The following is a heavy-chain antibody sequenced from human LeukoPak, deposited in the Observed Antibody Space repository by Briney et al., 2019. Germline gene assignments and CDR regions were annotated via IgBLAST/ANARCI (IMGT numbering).Heavy chain of an antibody. J-gene: IGHJ1*01. V-gene: IGHV4-59*01. CDR3: ARVYGGNSEIEYFQH. D-gene: IGHD4-23*01. CDR1: GGSISSYY. Sequence: SETLSLTCTVSGGSISSYYWSWIRQPPGKGLEWIGYIYYSGSTNYNPSLKSRVTISVDTSKNQFSLKLSSVTAADTAVYYCARVYGGNSEIEYFQHWGQGTLVTVSS. CDR2: IYYSGST.